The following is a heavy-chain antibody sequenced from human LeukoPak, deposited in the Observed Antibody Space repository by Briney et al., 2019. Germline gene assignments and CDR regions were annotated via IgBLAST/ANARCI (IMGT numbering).Heavy chain of an antibody. Sequence: SETLSLTCAVSGGSISSGDYSWSWIRQPPGKGLEWIGYIYHSGRTYYNPSLKNRVTMSLDRSKNQFSLKLSSVTAADTAVYYCARDFYHWGQGTLVTVSS. V-gene: IGHV4-30-2*01. CDR3: ARDFYH. CDR2: IYHSGRT. J-gene: IGHJ4*02. CDR1: GGSISSGDYS.